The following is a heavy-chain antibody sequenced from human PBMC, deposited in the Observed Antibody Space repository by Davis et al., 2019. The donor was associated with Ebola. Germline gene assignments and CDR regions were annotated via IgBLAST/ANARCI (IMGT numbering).Heavy chain of an antibody. Sequence: SGPTLVKPTQTLTLTCTFSGFSLGSSGMGVGWIRPPPGKALEWVALIYWDDDERYNPSLESRVTITKDTSKNQVVLTMTDMDPVDTATYYCARTARVQLWLYWGQGTLVTVSS. CDR3: ARTARVQLWLY. CDR1: GFSLGSSGMG. J-gene: IGHJ4*02. V-gene: IGHV2-5*02. CDR2: IYWDDDE. D-gene: IGHD1-1*01.